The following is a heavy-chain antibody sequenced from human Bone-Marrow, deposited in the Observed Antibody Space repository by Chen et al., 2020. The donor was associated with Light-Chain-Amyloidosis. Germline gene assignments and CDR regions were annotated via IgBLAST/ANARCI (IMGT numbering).Heavy chain of an antibody. CDR2: TFYTSKWYY. V-gene: IGHV6-1*01. J-gene: IGHJ4*02. Sequence: QVQLQQSGPGLVKPSQTLSLTCAISGDSVSSSSTAWNWIRQSPSRGLELLGRTFYTSKWYYDYAPSVKSRMTFNTDSSKNHFSLQLDSVTPEDTAVYYCARGRGAYDYWGQGTLVTVSS. CDR1: GDSVSSSSTA. CDR3: ARGRGAYDY. D-gene: IGHD1-26*01.